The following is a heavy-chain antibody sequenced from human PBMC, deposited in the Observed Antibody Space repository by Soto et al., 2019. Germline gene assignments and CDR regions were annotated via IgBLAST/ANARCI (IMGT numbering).Heavy chain of an antibody. Sequence: SETLSLTCAVYGGSFSGYYWSWIRQPPGKGLEWIGEINHSGSTNYNPSLKSRVTISVDTSKNQFSLKLSSVTAADTAVYYCARGRAAGSFYFDYWGQGTLGTVSS. CDR1: GGSFSGYY. CDR2: INHSGST. V-gene: IGHV4-34*01. CDR3: ARGRAAGSFYFDY. J-gene: IGHJ4*02. D-gene: IGHD6-13*01.